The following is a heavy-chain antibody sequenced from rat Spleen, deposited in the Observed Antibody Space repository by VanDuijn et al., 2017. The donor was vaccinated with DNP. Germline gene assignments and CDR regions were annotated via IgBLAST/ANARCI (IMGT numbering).Heavy chain of an antibody. D-gene: IGHD1-1*01. Sequence: EVKLVESGGGLVQPGRSLKLSCEVSRFTISDYGMAWVRQAPTKGLEWVASISAGGGNSNYRDSVKGRFTISRDNAKSTLYLQMDSLRSEDTATYYCARQRWYYSGEGMDYWGQGVMVTVSS. CDR2: ISAGGGNS. CDR1: RFTISDYG. CDR3: ARQRWYYSGEGMDY. V-gene: IGHV5S13*01. J-gene: IGHJ2*01.